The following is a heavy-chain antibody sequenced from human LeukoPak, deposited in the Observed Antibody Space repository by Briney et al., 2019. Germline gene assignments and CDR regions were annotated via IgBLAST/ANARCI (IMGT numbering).Heavy chain of an antibody. CDR3: ATRDFGSDAFDI. J-gene: IGHJ3*02. Sequence: GESLKISCQGSGYNFTTFWIGWVRQMPGKGLEWMGIIYPGDSDTIYSPSFQGQVTISADKSISTAYLQWSSLKASDTAMYYCATRDFGSDAFDIWGQGTMVTVSS. D-gene: IGHD3-16*01. V-gene: IGHV5-51*01. CDR2: IYPGDSDT. CDR1: GYNFTTFW.